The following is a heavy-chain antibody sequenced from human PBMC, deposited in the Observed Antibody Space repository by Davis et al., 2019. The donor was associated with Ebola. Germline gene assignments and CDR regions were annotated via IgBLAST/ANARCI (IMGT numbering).Heavy chain of an antibody. CDR2: ISYDGSNK. Sequence: GGSLRLSCAASGFTFSSYAMHWVRQAPGKGLEWVAVISYDGSNKYYADSVKGRFTISRDNSKNTLYLQMNSLRAEDTAVYYCARRDSSGWYPAYDMDVWGQGTTVTVSS. V-gene: IGHV3-30-3*01. D-gene: IGHD6-19*01. CDR3: ARRDSSGWYPAYDMDV. CDR1: GFTFSSYA. J-gene: IGHJ6*02.